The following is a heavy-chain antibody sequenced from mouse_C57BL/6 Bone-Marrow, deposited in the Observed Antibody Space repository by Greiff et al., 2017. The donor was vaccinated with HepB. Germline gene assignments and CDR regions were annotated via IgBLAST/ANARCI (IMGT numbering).Heavy chain of an antibody. CDR2: IDPSDSET. D-gene: IGHD2-5*01. V-gene: IGHV1-52*01. CDR1: GYTFTSYW. CDR3: ARTGYSNFYYYAMDY. J-gene: IGHJ4*01. Sequence: QVQLQQPGAELVRPGSSVKLSCKASGYTFTSYWMHWVKQRPIQGLEWIGNIDPSDSETHYNQKFKDKATLTVDKSSSTAYMQLSSLTSEDSAVYYCARTGYSNFYYYAMDYWGQGTSVTVSS.